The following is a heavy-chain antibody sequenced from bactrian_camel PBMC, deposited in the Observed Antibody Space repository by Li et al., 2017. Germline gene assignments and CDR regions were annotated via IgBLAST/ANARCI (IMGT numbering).Heavy chain of an antibody. Sequence: HVQLVESGGGSVQAGGSLRLSCAASRFFFSNSWLHWVRQAPGKGLEWVSSIYTGDGSTNSVDSVKGRFTISTDNAKNMLYLQMNNLKSEDTALYYCAKALGGGSYYTGEHGYWGQGTQVTVS. CDR1: RFFFSNSW. V-gene: IGHV3S1*01. D-gene: IGHD2*01. J-gene: IGHJ4*01. CDR2: IYTGDGST. CDR3: AKALGGGSYYTGEHGY.